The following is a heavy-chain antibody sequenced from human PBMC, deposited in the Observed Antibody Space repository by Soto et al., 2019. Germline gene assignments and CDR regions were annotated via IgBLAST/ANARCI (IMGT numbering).Heavy chain of an antibody. J-gene: IGHJ4*02. CDR2: ISYDGSNK. CDR3: AKEAVEWELLFDY. Sequence: QVQLVESGGGVVQPGRSLRLSCAASGFTFSSYGMHWVRQAPGKGLEWVAVISYDGSNKYYADSVKGRFTISRDNSKNTLYLQMNSLRAEDTAVYYCAKEAVEWELLFDYWGQGTLVTVSS. CDR1: GFTFSSYG. V-gene: IGHV3-30*18. D-gene: IGHD1-26*01.